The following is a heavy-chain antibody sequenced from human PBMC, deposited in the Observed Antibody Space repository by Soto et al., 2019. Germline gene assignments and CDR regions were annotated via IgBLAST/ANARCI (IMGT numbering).Heavy chain of an antibody. D-gene: IGHD7-27*01. CDR2: INTDNGNT. Sequence: GASVKVSCKASGYTFNTYGVSWVRQAPGQGLEWMGWINTDNGNTNYAQRLQGRVTMTTDTSTSTAYMELRSLTTDDTAVYYCARPALGASFDIWGQGTMVTV. CDR3: ARPALGASFDI. V-gene: IGHV1-18*01. J-gene: IGHJ3*02. CDR1: GYTFNTYG.